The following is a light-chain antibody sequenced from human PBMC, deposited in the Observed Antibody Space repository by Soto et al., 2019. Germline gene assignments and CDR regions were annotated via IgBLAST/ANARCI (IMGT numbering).Light chain of an antibody. CDR2: AAS. Sequence: DIQMTQSPSSLSASVGDRVTITCRASQDIKEYVAWYQQKPGKVPKLLIFAASTLQSGVPSRFSGSGSGTDFTITIGSLQPEDVATYYCQKYNTVPWAFGQGTKVEIK. V-gene: IGKV1-27*01. CDR1: QDIKEY. J-gene: IGKJ1*01. CDR3: QKYNTVPWA.